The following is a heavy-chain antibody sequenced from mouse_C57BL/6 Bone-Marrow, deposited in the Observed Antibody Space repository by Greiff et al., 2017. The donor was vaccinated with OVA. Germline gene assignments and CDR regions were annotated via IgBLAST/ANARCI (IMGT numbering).Heavy chain of an antibody. D-gene: IGHD1-1*01. V-gene: IGHV1-80*01. CDR2: IYPGDGDT. J-gene: IGHJ4*01. Sequence: QVQLQQSGAELVKPGASVKISCKASGYAFSSYWMNWVKQRPGKGLEWIGQIYPGDGDTNYNGKFKGKATLTADKSSSTAYMQLSSLTSEDSAVYFCAIYCDGSSQPYYAMDYWGQGTSVTVSS. CDR1: GYAFSSYW. CDR3: AIYCDGSSQPYYAMDY.